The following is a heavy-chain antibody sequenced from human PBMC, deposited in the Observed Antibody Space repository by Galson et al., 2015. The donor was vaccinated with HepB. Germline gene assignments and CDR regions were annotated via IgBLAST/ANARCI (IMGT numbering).Heavy chain of an antibody. D-gene: IGHD2-2*02. CDR3: AKEEEGYCIITSCYMG. J-gene: IGHJ4*02. CDR1: GFTFSRYG. CDR2: ISYDGSNK. Sequence: SLRLSCAASGFTFSRYGMHWVRQAPGKGLEWVAAISYDGSNKYYADSVKGRFTISRDNSKNTLSLQMNSLRAEDTAVYYCAKEEEGYCIITSCYMGWGQGTLVTVSS. V-gene: IGHV3-30*18.